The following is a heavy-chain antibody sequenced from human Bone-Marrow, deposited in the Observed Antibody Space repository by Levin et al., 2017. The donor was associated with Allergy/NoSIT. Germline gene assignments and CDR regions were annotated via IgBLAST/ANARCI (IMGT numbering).Heavy chain of an antibody. J-gene: IGHJ4*02. Sequence: PGGSLRLSCTVSGGSVSSGSYYWSWIRQPPGKGLEWIGYIYYSGSTNYNPSLKSRVTISVDTSKNQFSLKLSSVTAADTAVYYCAREKSYYFDYWGQGTLVTVSS. CDR3: AREKSYYFDY. CDR2: IYYSGST. V-gene: IGHV4-61*01. CDR1: GGSVSSGSYY.